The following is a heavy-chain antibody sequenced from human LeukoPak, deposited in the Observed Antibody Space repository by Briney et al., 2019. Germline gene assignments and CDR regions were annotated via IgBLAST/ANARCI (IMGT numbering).Heavy chain of an antibody. Sequence: PGRSLRLSCAASGFTFSSYAMHWVRQAPGKGLEWVAVISYDGSNKYYADSVKGRFTISRDNAKNILYLQMNSLRAEDTAVYYCARDWRAMYAFDIWGQGTMVTVSS. CDR1: GFTFSSYA. J-gene: IGHJ3*02. D-gene: IGHD3-3*01. CDR2: ISYDGSNK. CDR3: ARDWRAMYAFDI. V-gene: IGHV3-30-3*01.